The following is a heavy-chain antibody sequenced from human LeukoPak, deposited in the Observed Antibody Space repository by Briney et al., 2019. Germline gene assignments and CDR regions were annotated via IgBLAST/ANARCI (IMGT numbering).Heavy chain of an antibody. CDR3: ATDGSSGWLAAFDI. CDR2: FDPEDGET. V-gene: IGHV1-24*01. Sequence: ASVKVSCKVSGYTLIELSMHWVRQAPGKGLEWMGGFDPEDGETIYAQKFQGRVTMTEDTSTDTAYMELSSLRSEDTAVYYCATDGSSGWLAAFDIWGQGTMVTVSS. D-gene: IGHD6-19*01. J-gene: IGHJ3*02. CDR1: GYTLIELS.